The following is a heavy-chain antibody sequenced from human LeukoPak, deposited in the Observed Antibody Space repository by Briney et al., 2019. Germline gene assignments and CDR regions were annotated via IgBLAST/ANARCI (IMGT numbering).Heavy chain of an antibody. CDR2: IYYSGST. D-gene: IGHD1-26*01. CDR1: GGSISSSSYY. V-gene: IGHV4-39*07. CDR3: ARDNGRLRGNFDY. Sequence: SETLSLTCTVSGGSISSSSYYWGWIRQPPGKGLEWIGSIYYSGSTNYNPSLKSRVTISVDTSKNQFSLKLSSVTAADTAVYYCARDNGRLRGNFDYWGQGTLVTVSS. J-gene: IGHJ4*02.